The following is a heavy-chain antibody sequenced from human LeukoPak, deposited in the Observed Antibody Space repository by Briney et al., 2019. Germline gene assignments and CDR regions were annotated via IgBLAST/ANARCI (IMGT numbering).Heavy chain of an antibody. CDR3: ARVPFTMVRGFDSYYMDV. Sequence: GGSLRLSCAASGFTFSSYSMNWVRQAPGKGLEWVSYISSSSSTIYYADSVKGRFTISRDNAKNSLYLQMNSLRAEDTAVYYCARVPFTMVRGFDSYYMDVWGKGTTVTISS. V-gene: IGHV3-48*01. D-gene: IGHD3-10*01. J-gene: IGHJ6*03. CDR2: ISSSSSTI. CDR1: GFTFSSYS.